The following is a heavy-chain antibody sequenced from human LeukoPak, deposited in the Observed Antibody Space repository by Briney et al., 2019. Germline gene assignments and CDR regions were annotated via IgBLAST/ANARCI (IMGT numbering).Heavy chain of an antibody. V-gene: IGHV1-2*02. D-gene: IGHD5-24*01. CDR3: ARSSRDGYDY. J-gene: IGHJ4*02. Sequence: ASVKVSCKASGYTFTGYYMHWVRQAPGQGLEWMGWINPNSGGTNYAQKFQGRVTMTRDTSTSTVYMELSSLRSEDTAVYYCARSSRDGYDYRGQGTLVTVSS. CDR2: INPNSGGT. CDR1: GYTFTGYY.